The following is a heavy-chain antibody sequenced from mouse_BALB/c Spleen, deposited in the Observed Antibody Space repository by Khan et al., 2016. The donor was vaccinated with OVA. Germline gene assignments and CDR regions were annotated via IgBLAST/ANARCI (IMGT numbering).Heavy chain of an antibody. V-gene: IGHV1S81*02. Sequence: QVQLKQSGAELVKAGASVKMSCKASGYTFTSYWMHWVKQRLGQGLEWFAETNPTNGRTYYNEKFKSKATLTVDKSSSTAYMLLSGPTFEDSAVYYCARIKKIVATYFDCWGEGTTLTVSS. J-gene: IGHJ2*01. CDR1: GYTFTSYW. CDR2: TNPTNGRT. CDR3: ARIKKIVATYFDC. D-gene: IGHD1-1*01.